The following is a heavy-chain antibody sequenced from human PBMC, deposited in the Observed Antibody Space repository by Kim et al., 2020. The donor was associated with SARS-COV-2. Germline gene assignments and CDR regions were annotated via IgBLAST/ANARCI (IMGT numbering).Heavy chain of an antibody. J-gene: IGHJ4*02. CDR1: GYTFTSYG. Sequence: ASVKVSCKASGYTFTSYGISWVRQAPGQGLEWMGWISAYNGNTNYAQKLQGRVTMTTDTSTSTAYMELRSLRSDDTAVYYCARDLAPGIRSYDILTGYSPPPDYWGQGTLVTVSS. V-gene: IGHV1-18*01. D-gene: IGHD3-9*01. CDR3: ARDLAPGIRSYDILTGYSPPPDY. CDR2: ISAYNGNT.